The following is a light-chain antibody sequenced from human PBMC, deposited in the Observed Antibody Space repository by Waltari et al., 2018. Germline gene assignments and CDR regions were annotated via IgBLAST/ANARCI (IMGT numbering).Light chain of an antibody. CDR1: SSNIETNI. CDR2: NNN. J-gene: IGLJ3*02. V-gene: IGLV1-44*01. Sequence: QSILTQTPSASGTPGQRVTISCSGSSSNIETNIVNWFQQLPGRTPKLFIYNNNQRPAGVPDRLPGSKSGTSASLAISGLQSEDEADYYCVVWDGSLSAWVFGGGTKLTVL. CDR3: VVWDGSLSAWV.